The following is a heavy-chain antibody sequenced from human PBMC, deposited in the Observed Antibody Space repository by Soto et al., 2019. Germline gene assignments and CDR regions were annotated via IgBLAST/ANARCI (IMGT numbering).Heavy chain of an antibody. Sequence: LGGSLRLSCAASGFTVSSNYMSWVRQAPGKGLEWVLIIYSGGSTYYAESVKDRFTISRDNSKNTLYLQMNSLRVEDTAVYYCARALGYCGSTSCFKAFDIWGQGTMVTVSS. D-gene: IGHD2-2*01. CDR2: IYSGGST. CDR3: ARALGYCGSTSCFKAFDI. J-gene: IGHJ3*02. V-gene: IGHV3-66*01. CDR1: GFTVSSNY.